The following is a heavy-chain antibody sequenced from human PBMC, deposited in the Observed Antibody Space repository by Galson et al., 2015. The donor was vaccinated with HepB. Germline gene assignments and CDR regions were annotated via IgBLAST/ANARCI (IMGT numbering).Heavy chain of an antibody. Sequence: ETLSLTCAVYGGSFSGYYWSWIRQPPGKGLEWIGEINHSGSTNYNPSLKSRVTISVDTSKNQFSLKLSSVTAADTAVYYCARRKGLLLWFRELLEYWFDYWGQGTLVTVSS. CDR1: GGSFSGYY. J-gene: IGHJ4*02. CDR3: ARRKGLLLWFRELLEYWFDY. V-gene: IGHV4-34*01. D-gene: IGHD3-10*01. CDR2: INHSGST.